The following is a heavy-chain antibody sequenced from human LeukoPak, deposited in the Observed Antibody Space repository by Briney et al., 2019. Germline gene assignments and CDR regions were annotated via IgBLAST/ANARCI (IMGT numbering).Heavy chain of an antibody. V-gene: IGHV3-9*01. CDR2: ISWNSGSI. CDR1: GFTFDDYA. Sequence: GGSLRLSCAASGFTFDDYAMHWVRQAPGKGLEWVSGISWNSGSIGYADSVKGRFTISRDNAKNSLYLQMNSLRAEDTAVYYCARAKRNGFDIWGQGTMVTVSS. J-gene: IGHJ3*02. CDR3: ARAKRNGFDI.